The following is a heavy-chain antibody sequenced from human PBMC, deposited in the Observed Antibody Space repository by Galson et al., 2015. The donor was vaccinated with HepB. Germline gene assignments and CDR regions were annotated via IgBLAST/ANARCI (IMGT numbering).Heavy chain of an antibody. CDR2: ISYDGSNK. V-gene: IGHV3-30*03. Sequence: SLRLSCAASGFTFSSYGMHWVRQAPGKGLEWVAVISYDGSNKYYADSVKGRFTVSRDNSKNTLYLQMNSLRAEDTAVYYCARDSCSGGSCYSGANYYFDYWGQGTLVTVSS. CDR3: ARDSCSGGSCYSGANYYFDY. D-gene: IGHD2-15*01. CDR1: GFTFSSYG. J-gene: IGHJ4*02.